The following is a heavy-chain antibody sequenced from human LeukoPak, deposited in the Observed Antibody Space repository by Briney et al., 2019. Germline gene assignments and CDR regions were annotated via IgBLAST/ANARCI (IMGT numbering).Heavy chain of an antibody. J-gene: IGHJ5*02. CDR1: GGSISSSIYY. D-gene: IGHD3-22*01. CDR3: ARHLLYDSSGYYGNKFDP. V-gene: IGHV4-39*01. Sequence: SETLSLICTVSGGSISSSIYYWGWIRQPPGKGLEWIGSIYYSGTTYYNASLKSRVTISVDTSETQFSLELNSVTAADTAVYYCARHLLYDSSGYYGNKFDPWGQGTLVTVSS. CDR2: IYYSGTT.